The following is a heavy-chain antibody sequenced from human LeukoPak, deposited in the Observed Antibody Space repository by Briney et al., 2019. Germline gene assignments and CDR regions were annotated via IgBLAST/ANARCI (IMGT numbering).Heavy chain of an antibody. CDR2: IYTSGST. D-gene: IGHD4-17*01. J-gene: IGHJ4*02. Sequence: PSETLSLTCTVSGGSISSGSYYWSWIRQPAGKGLEWIGRIYTSGSTNYNPSLKSRVTISVDTSKNQFSLKLSSVTAADTAVYYCARDSVNGDYDFPHSSYWGQGTLVTVSS. V-gene: IGHV4-61*02. CDR1: GGSISSGSYY. CDR3: ARDSVNGDYDFPHSSY.